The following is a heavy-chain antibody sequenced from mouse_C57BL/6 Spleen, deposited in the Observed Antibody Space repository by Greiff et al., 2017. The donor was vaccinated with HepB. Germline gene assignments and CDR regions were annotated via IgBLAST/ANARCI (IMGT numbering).Heavy chain of an antibody. V-gene: IGHV1-50*01. J-gene: IGHJ2*01. CDR1: GYTFTSYW. D-gene: IGHD2-4*01. CDR2: IDPSDSYT. CDR3: ASLYYDYDEVY. Sequence: QVQLQQPGAELVKPGASVKLSCKASGYTFTSYWMQWVKQRPGQGLEWIGEIDPSDSYTNYNQKFKGKATLTVDTSSSTAYMQLSSLTSEDSAVYYCASLYYDYDEVYWGQGTTLTVSS.